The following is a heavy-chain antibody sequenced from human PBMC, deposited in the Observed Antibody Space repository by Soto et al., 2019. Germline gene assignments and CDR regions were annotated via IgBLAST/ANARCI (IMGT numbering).Heavy chain of an antibody. J-gene: IGHJ4*02. Sequence: VPLVESGGGVVQPGRSLRLSCAASGFTVSDYYMTWVRQAPGKGLEWVSLLYSGGSTIYADSVKGRVTISRDSSKNTLYLQMNSLRVEDTAVYYCARATVGASDFGFDSWGQGTLVTVSS. CDR2: LYSGGST. CDR1: GFTVSDYY. CDR3: ARATVGASDFGFDS. D-gene: IGHD1-26*01. V-gene: IGHV3-66*01.